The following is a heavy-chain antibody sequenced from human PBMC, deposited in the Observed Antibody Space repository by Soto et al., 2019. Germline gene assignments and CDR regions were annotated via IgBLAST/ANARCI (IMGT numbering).Heavy chain of an antibody. D-gene: IGHD2-15*01. CDR3: ASRHPRGYCSGGSCPDAFDI. V-gene: IGHV4-39*01. CDR1: GGSISRTGYY. Sequence: QLQLQESGPGLVKPSETLSLTCIVSGGSISRTGYYWGWIRQPPGKGLEWIGTFYYSGSTYYNPSLKSRVALSVDTAKNQFSLKLSSVTAADTAVYYCASRHPRGYCSGGSCPDAFDIWGQGTMVTVSS. CDR2: FYYSGST. J-gene: IGHJ3*02.